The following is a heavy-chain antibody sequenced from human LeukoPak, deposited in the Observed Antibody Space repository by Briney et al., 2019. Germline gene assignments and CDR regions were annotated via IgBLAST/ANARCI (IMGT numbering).Heavy chain of an antibody. Sequence: GGSLRLSCAASGFTFSSYGMHWVSQAPGKGLEWVVVIWYDGSNKYYADSVKGRFTISRDNSKNTLYLQMNSLRAEDTAVYYCANMKTSYSGYWGQGTLVTVSS. CDR1: GFTFSSYG. V-gene: IGHV3-33*06. CDR2: IWYDGSNK. CDR3: ANMKTSYSGY. J-gene: IGHJ4*02. D-gene: IGHD2-2*01.